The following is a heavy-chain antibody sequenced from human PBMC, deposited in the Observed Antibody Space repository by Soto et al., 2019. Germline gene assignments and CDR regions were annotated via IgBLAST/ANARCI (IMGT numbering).Heavy chain of an antibody. CDR2: INPNSGGT. Sequence: QVQLVQSGAEVKKPGASVKVSCKASGYTFTGYYMHWVRQAPGQGLEWMGWINPNSGGTNYAQKFQGWVTMTRDTSISKAYMELSRLRSDDTAVYYCARVREGLRFLEWPLFDYWGQGTLVTVSS. V-gene: IGHV1-2*04. D-gene: IGHD3-3*01. J-gene: IGHJ4*02. CDR3: ARVREGLRFLEWPLFDY. CDR1: GYTFTGYY.